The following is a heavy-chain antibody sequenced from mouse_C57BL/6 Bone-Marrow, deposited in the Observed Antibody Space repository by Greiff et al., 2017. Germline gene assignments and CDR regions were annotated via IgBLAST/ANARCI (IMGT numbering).Heavy chain of an antibody. CDR2: ISSGGGYI. Sequence: EVQGVESGEGLVKPGGSLKLSCAASGFTFSSYAMSWVRQTPEQRLEWVAYISSGGGYIYYADTVKGRFTISRDNARNTLYLQMSSLKSEDTARYYWTRVYYYGSSYYCDYWGQGTTLTVSS. D-gene: IGHD1-1*01. J-gene: IGHJ2*01. V-gene: IGHV5-9-1*02. CDR1: GFTFSSYA. CDR3: TRVYYYGSSYYCDY.